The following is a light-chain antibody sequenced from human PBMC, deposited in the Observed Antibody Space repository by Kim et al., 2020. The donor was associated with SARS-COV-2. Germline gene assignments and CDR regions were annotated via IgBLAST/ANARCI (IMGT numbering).Light chain of an antibody. J-gene: IGKJ2*01. CDR3: MQALQTPFT. Sequence: DIVLTQSPFSLPVTPGEPASISCRSSQSLLYSNGYNYLDWYLQKPGQSPQLLIYLGSNRASGVTDRFSGSGSGTDFTLKISRVEAEDVGVYYCMQALQTPFTFGQGTKLEI. CDR1: QSLLYSNGYNY. V-gene: IGKV2-28*01. CDR2: LGS.